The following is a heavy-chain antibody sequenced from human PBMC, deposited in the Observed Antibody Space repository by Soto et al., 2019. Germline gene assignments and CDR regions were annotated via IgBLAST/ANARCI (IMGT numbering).Heavy chain of an antibody. V-gene: IGHV3-23*01. CDR2: ISGTGVNI. CDR1: GFTFSTYA. CDR3: RNSVVDLPEPY. D-gene: IGHD2-15*01. J-gene: IGHJ4*02. Sequence: PGGSLRLSCAASGFTFSTYAISWVRQAPGRGLEWISAISGTGVNIYYADSVKGRFTISRDNSKKTLHLQMNSLRADDTAVYYCRNSVVDLPEPYLREVSLLTVCS.